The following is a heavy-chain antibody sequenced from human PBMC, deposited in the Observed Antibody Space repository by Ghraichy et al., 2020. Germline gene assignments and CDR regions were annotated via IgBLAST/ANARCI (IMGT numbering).Heavy chain of an antibody. D-gene: IGHD2-2*01. V-gene: IGHV3-64*02. CDR3: VRGHTNARKFYQLDV. CDR2: ICSNGRCA. J-gene: IGHJ6*02. CDR1: GFTFSDYA. Sequence: GESLNISCAASGFTFSDYAMHWVRQAPGKGLQSLATICSNGRCAYYAESVKGRFTISRDNANNMLYLQIDSLRLEDKAVYYCVRGHTNARKFYQLDVWGQGTMATVSS.